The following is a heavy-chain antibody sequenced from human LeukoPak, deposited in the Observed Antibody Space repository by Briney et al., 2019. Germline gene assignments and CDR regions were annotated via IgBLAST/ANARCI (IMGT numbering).Heavy chain of an antibody. D-gene: IGHD3-22*01. CDR3: ARDYYDSSGYRFDL. Sequence: GGSLRLSCTASGFTFSSYWMSWVRQAPEKGLEWVANIKQDGSDKYYVDSVKGRFTISRDNAKNSLYLQMNSLRAEDTAVYFCARDYYDSSGYRFDLWGQGTLVTVSS. CDR2: IKQDGSDK. CDR1: GFTFSSYW. J-gene: IGHJ4*02. V-gene: IGHV3-7*01.